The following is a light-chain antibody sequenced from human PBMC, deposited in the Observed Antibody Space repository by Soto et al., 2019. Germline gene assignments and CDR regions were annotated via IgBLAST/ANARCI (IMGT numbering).Light chain of an antibody. CDR2: EVN. CDR1: SSDVGGYNY. J-gene: IGLJ3*02. V-gene: IGLV2-8*01. CDR3: SSYAGSDDSK. Sequence: QSALTQPPSASGSPGQSVAISCTGTSSDVGGYNYVSWYQQHPGKAPKLMIYEVNKRPSGVPDRFAGSKSGNTASLTASGLQAEDEADYYCSSYAGSDDSKFGGGNQLTVL.